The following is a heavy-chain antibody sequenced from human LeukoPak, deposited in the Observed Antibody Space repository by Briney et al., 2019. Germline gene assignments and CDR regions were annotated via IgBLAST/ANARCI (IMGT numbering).Heavy chain of an antibody. CDR3: ASPNRSGYLMGMDV. Sequence: GASVKVSCKASGYTFSDYGITWVRQAPGQGLEWLGWVSAYNGDTNYAQKFQDRVTMTTDTPTSTVYMELRSLRSDDTAVYYCASPNRSGYLMGMDVWGQGTTVTVSS. D-gene: IGHD6-19*01. J-gene: IGHJ6*02. CDR2: VSAYNGDT. V-gene: IGHV1-18*01. CDR1: GYTFSDYG.